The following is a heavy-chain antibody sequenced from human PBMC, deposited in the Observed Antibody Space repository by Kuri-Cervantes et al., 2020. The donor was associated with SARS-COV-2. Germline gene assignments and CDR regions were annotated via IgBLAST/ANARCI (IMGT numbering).Heavy chain of an antibody. Sequence: GGSLRLSCKISGYSFTNYWIAWVRQMPGKGLEWMGIVDPGDFDTRYRPSFQGQVTISADKSISTAYLQWSSLKASDTAMYYCARPVGAIPAYFQHWGQGNLVNVSS. CDR2: VDPGDFDT. CDR3: ARPVGAIPAYFQH. D-gene: IGHD1-26*01. CDR1: GYSFTNYW. J-gene: IGHJ1*01. V-gene: IGHV5-51*01.